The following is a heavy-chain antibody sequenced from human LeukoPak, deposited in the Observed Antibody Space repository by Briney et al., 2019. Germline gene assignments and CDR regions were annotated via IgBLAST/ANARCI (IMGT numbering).Heavy chain of an antibody. Sequence: GASVKVSCKASGYTCTSYYMHWVRQAPGQGLEWVGIINPSGGSTSYAQKFQGRVTMTSDTSTSTVCMELSSPRSEDTAGYYGATDPRGYGDAFDIWGQGTMVTVSS. V-gene: IGHV1-46*01. CDR3: ATDPRGYGDAFDI. D-gene: IGHD5-18*01. J-gene: IGHJ3*02. CDR2: INPSGGST. CDR1: GYTCTSYY.